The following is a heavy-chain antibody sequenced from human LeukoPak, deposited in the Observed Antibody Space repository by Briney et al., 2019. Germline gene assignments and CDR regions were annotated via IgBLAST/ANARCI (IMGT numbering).Heavy chain of an antibody. V-gene: IGHV4-34*01. CDR3: ARGKDYYDSSGYYYFDY. D-gene: IGHD3-22*01. CDR2: INHSGST. CDR1: GGSFSGYY. Sequence: PSETLSLTCAVYGGSFSGYYWSWIRQPPGKGLEWIGEINHSGSTNYNPSLKSRVTISVDTFKNQFSLKLSSVTAADTAVYYCARGKDYYDSSGYYYFDYWGQGTLVTVSS. J-gene: IGHJ4*02.